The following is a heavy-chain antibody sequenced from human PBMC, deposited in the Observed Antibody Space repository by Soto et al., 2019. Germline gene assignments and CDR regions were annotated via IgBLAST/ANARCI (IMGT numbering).Heavy chain of an antibody. J-gene: IGHJ4*02. CDR3: ARPYDDSNPPRFGY. CDR2: ISGYNGNT. Sequence: ASVKVYCKTAGYGFTTYGIVWVRQAPGQGLEWMGWISGYNGNTRYAQKFQGRVTMTTATSTRTAYMELRSLRSDDTAVYFSARPYDDSNPPRFGYWGQGTLGTVSS. V-gene: IGHV1-18*01. CDR1: GYGFTTYG. D-gene: IGHD3-22*01.